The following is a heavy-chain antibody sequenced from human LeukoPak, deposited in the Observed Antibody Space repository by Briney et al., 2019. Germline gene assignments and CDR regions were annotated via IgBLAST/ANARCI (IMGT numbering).Heavy chain of an antibody. V-gene: IGHV3-30*18. CDR3: AKVRWDNSGWYYLDN. Sequence: PGGSLRLSCAASGFTFSDYNMHWVRQAPGKGLEWVAVISYDGSNKYYADSVKGRFTISRDNSKNTLYLQMNSLRAEDTAVYYCAKVRWDNSGWYYLDNWGQGALVTASS. CDR2: ISYDGSNK. CDR1: GFTFSDYN. D-gene: IGHD6-19*01. J-gene: IGHJ4*02.